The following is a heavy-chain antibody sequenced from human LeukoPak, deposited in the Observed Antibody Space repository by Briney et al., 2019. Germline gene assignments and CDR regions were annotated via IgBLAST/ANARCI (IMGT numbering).Heavy chain of an antibody. Sequence: GGSLRLSCAASGFTFSSYAMSWVRQAPGKGLEWVANIKRDGSEIYYVDSVKGRFIISRDNAKNSLYLQMNSLRAEDTAVYYCAKVDWNYFDYWGQGTLVTVSS. CDR3: AKVDWNYFDY. D-gene: IGHD1-1*01. CDR2: IKRDGSEI. CDR1: GFTFSSYA. J-gene: IGHJ4*02. V-gene: IGHV3-7*01.